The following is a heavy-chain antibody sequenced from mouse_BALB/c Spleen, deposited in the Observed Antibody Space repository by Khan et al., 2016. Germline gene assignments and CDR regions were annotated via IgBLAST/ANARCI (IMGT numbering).Heavy chain of an antibody. CDR3: ASDYGNYYAMDY. D-gene: IGHD2-1*01. Sequence: EVELQESGPGLVKPSQSLSLTCTVTGYSITSDYAWNWIRQFPGNKLEWMGYISYSGSTSYNPSLKSRISITRDTSKNQFFLQLTSVTTEDTATXDCASDYGNYYAMDYWGQGTSVTVSS. CDR1: GYSITSDYA. CDR2: ISYSGST. V-gene: IGHV3-2*02. J-gene: IGHJ4*01.